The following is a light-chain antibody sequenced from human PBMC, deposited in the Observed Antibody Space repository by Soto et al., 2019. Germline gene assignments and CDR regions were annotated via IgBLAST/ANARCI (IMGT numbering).Light chain of an antibody. V-gene: IGKV3D-15*02. J-gene: IGKJ5*01. Sequence: ETVMTQSPATLSVSPGGRVTLSCRASQIIRTNLAWYQQKPGQAPRLLIYDASNRATGIPARFSGAGSGTDFTLTISRLEPEDFALYYCQQHDILPITFGQGTRLEIK. CDR2: DAS. CDR1: QIIRTN. CDR3: QQHDILPIT.